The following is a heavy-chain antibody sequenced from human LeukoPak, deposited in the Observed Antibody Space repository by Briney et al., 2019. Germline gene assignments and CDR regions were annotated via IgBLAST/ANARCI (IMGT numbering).Heavy chain of an antibody. Sequence: PGGSLRLSCAASGFTLSSYSMNWVRQAPGKGLEWVSYISSRSSTIYYAVSVKGRFTISRDNAKNSLYLQMNSLRAEDTAVYYCARDPGHSSGWPRFDYWGQGTLVTVSS. V-gene: IGHV3-48*01. CDR2: ISSRSSTI. CDR1: GFTLSSYS. CDR3: ARDPGHSSGWPRFDY. D-gene: IGHD6-19*01. J-gene: IGHJ4*02.